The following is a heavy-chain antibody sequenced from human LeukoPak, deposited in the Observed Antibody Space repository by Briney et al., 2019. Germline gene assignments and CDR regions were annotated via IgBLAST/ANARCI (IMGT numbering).Heavy chain of an antibody. D-gene: IGHD3-16*02. CDR3: GKDEGDHLGGRSHYTARTYDVFDI. CDR2: ISSSSSFI. V-gene: IGHV3-21*01. Sequence: GGSLRLSCAASGSTFSIYSMNWVRQAPGKGLEWVSSISSSSSFIYYADSIKGRFTISRDNSKNTLYLQMNSLRAEDTAVYYCGKDEGDHLGGRSHYTARTYDVFDIWGQGTMVTVSS. J-gene: IGHJ3*02. CDR1: GSTFSIYS.